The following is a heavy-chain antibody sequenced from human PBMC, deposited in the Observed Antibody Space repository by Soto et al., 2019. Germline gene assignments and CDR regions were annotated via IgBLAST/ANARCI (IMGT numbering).Heavy chain of an antibody. V-gene: IGHV4-61*01. D-gene: IGHD4-4*01. J-gene: IGHJ4*02. CDR1: GGSVSSGSYY. Sequence: QVQLQESGPGLVKPSETLSLTCTVSGGSVSSGSYYWSWIRQPPGKGLEWIGYIYYSGSTNYNPSLKSRVTLSVDTSTTPFSLKLSSVTAADTAVYYCARLDYSNYVGVVFDYWGQGTLVTVSS. CDR3: ARLDYSNYVGVVFDY. CDR2: IYYSGST.